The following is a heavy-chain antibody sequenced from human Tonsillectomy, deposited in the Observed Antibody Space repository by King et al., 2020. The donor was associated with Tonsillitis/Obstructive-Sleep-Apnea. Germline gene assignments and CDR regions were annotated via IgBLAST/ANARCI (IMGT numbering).Heavy chain of an antibody. CDR2: IKQDGSEK. J-gene: IGHJ6*03. CDR3: ARGKDILTGYYPYYYYYMDV. D-gene: IGHD3-9*01. Sequence: VQLVESGGGLVQPGGSLRLSCAASGFTFSSYWMSWVRQAPGKGLEWMANIKQDGSEKYYVDSVKGRFTISRDNAKNSLYLQMNSLRAEDTAVYYCARGKDILTGYYPYYYYYMDVWGKGTTVTISS. CDR1: GFTFSSYW. V-gene: IGHV3-7*01.